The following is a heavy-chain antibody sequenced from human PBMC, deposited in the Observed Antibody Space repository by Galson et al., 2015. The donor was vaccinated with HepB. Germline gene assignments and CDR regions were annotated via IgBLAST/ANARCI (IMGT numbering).Heavy chain of an antibody. J-gene: IGHJ5*02. CDR2: INPNSGGT. Sequence: SVKVSCKASGYTFTGYYMHWVRQAPGQGLEWMGWINPNSGGTNYAQKFQGRVTMTRDTSINTAYMDLSRLRSDDTAVYYCARDGRLGIAVAGGFDPWGQGTLVTVSS. V-gene: IGHV1-2*02. D-gene: IGHD6-19*01. CDR1: GYTFTGYY. CDR3: ARDGRLGIAVAGGFDP.